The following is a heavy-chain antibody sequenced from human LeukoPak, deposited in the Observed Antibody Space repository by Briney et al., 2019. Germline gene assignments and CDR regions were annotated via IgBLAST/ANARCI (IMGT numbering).Heavy chain of an antibody. CDR2: IYYSGST. D-gene: IGHD5-18*01. CDR1: GGSISSYY. J-gene: IGHJ5*02. CDR3: ARGGARRQLGYNWFDP. V-gene: IGHV4-59*12. Sequence: SETLSLTCTVSGGSISSYYWSWIRQPPGKGLEWIGYIYYSGSTNYNPSLKSRVTISVDTSKNQFSLKLSPVTAADTAVYYCARGGARRQLGYNWFDPWGQGTLVTVSS.